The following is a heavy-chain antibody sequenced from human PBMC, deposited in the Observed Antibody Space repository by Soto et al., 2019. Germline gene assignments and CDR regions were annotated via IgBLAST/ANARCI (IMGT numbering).Heavy chain of an antibody. CDR1: GGSISSSSYY. CDR3: ARLPHARFFCSYDWVDP. Sequence: QLQLQESGPGLVKPSETLSLTCTVSGGSISSSSYYWGWIRQPPGKGLEWIGSIYDSGSTYYKPSLKSRVTISVDTSKNQFSLKKSSVTAADTAVYYCARLPHARFFCSYDWVDPCGQGTAVTATS. J-gene: IGHJ5*02. D-gene: IGHD2-15*01. V-gene: IGHV4-39*01. CDR2: IYDSGST.